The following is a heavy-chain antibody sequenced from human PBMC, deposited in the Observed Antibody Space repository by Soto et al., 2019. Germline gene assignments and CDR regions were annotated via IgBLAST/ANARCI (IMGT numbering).Heavy chain of an antibody. Sequence: QVHLVESGGGVVQPGTSLRLSCAASGFTFREYGMHWVRQAPGKGLEWVAVIWYDGSNKYYADSVKGRFTISRDNSKNTLYLQMNSLRADDTAVYYCAREMRYLQPEYWGQGTLVTVSS. CDR1: GFTFREYG. V-gene: IGHV3-33*01. CDR3: AREMRYLQPEY. CDR2: IWYDGSNK. D-gene: IGHD1-1*01. J-gene: IGHJ4*02.